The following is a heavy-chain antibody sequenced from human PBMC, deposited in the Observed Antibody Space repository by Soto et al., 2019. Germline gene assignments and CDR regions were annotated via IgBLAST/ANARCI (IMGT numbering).Heavy chain of an antibody. CDR3: ASIGYCSGGSCYGRNAFDI. CDR1: RYTFTYRY. Sequence: QMQLVQSGAEVKKTGSSVKVSCKASRYTFTYRYLHWVRQAPGQALEWMGWITPFNGNTNYAQKFQDRVTITRDRSMSTAYMELSSLRSEDTAMYYCASIGYCSGGSCYGRNAFDIWGQGTMVTVSS. J-gene: IGHJ3*02. D-gene: IGHD2-15*01. CDR2: ITPFNGNT. V-gene: IGHV1-45*02.